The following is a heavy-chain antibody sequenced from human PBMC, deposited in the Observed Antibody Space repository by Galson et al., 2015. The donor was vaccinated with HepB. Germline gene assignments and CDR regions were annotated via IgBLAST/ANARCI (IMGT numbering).Heavy chain of an antibody. J-gene: IGHJ5*02. CDR1: GGSISSYY. CDR3: ARDSPLGAEDNWFDP. V-gene: IGHV4-4*07. D-gene: IGHD3-10*01. Sequence: SETLSLTCTVSGGSISSYYWSWIRQPAGKGLEWIGRIYTSGSTNYNPSLKSRVTMSVDTSKNQFSLKLSSVTAADTAVYYCARDSPLGAEDNWFDPWGQGTLVTVSS. CDR2: IYTSGST.